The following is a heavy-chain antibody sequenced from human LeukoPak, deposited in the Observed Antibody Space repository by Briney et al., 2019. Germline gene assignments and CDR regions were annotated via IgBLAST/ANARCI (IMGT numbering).Heavy chain of an antibody. CDR1: GFTFSTYS. J-gene: IGHJ4*02. V-gene: IGHV3-21*01. D-gene: IGHD2-15*01. CDR2: ISSSSSYI. Sequence: GGSLRLSCAASGFTFSTYSMNCVRQAPGKGLEWVSSISSSSSYIYYADSVKGRFTISRDNAKNSLYLQMNSLRAEDTAVYYCARDRQYCSGGSCYPYYFDYWGQGTLVTVSS. CDR3: ARDRQYCSGGSCYPYYFDY.